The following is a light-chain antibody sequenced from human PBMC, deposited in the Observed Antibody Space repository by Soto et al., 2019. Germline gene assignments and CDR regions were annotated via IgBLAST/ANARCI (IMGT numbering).Light chain of an antibody. CDR3: HQYDSWT. Sequence: EVVMTQSPASLSASPGERVTLSCRASQNIRSSLAWYQQRPGQAPRLLIYDASTRATGIPPRFSGGGSGTEFTVTISRLEPEDFAVYYCHQYDSWTFGQGTKVDIK. V-gene: IGKV3-15*01. CDR2: DAS. CDR1: QNIRSS. J-gene: IGKJ1*01.